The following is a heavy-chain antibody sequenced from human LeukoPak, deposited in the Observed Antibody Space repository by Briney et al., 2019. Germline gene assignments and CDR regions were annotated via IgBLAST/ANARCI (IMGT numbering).Heavy chain of an antibody. CDR1: GYTLTELS. CDR2: FDPEDGET. V-gene: IGHV1-24*01. Sequence: ASVKVSCKVSGYTLTELSMHWVRQAPGKGLEWMGGFDPEDGETIYAQKFQGRVTMTEDTSTDTAYMELSSLRSEDTAVYYCARVVDISWYYDFWSGPNNHNWFDPWGQGTLVTVSS. D-gene: IGHD3-3*01. CDR3: ARVVDISWYYDFWSGPNNHNWFDP. J-gene: IGHJ5*02.